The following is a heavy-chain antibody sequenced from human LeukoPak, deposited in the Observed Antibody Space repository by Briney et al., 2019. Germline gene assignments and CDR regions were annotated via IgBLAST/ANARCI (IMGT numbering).Heavy chain of an antibody. CDR2: ISDDGSNK. V-gene: IGHV3-30*04. CDR3: ASRRDRTVAAGLAY. CDR1: GFTFSTYA. Sequence: GGSLRLSCAASGFTFSTYAVHWVRQAPGKGLEWVAVISDDGSNKYYADFVEGRFTISRDNPKNTLYLQMNSLRPEDTAVYYCASRRDRTVAAGLAYWGQGTLLTVSS. J-gene: IGHJ4*02. D-gene: IGHD6-13*01.